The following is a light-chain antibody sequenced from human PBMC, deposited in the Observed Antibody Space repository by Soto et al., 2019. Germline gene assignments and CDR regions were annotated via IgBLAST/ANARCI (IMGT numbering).Light chain of an antibody. CDR3: QQYGKSLVG. V-gene: IGKV3-20*01. CDR2: GAS. CDR1: QSVSSTY. J-gene: IGKJ1*01. Sequence: EIVLTQSPGTLSLSPGERATLSCGASQSVSSTYLAWSQHKPGQAPRLLIYGASSRATGIPDRFSGSGYGTDFNLIISRLEPEDFAVYYCQQYGKSLVGVGQGTKVDIK.